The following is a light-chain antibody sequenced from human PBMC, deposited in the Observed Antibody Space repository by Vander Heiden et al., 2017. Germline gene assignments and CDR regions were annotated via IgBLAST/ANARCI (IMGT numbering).Light chain of an antibody. Sequence: SSELTQDPAVSVALGQTVRITCQGDSLRSYYASWYQQKPGQAPVLVIYGKNTLPSGIPDRFSGSSSGNTASLTITGAQAEDEADYYCNSRDSSDNHLVFGGGTKLTVL. J-gene: IGLJ2*01. V-gene: IGLV3-19*01. CDR2: GKN. CDR1: SLRSYY. CDR3: NSRDSSDNHLV.